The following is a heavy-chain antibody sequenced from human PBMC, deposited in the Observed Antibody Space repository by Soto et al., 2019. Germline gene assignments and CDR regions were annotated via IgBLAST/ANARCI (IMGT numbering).Heavy chain of an antibody. Sequence: SETRSLTWIVSGGSMTSCYWSWMRQPPGTGLEWIGYISYCGSTNYDPSLKSRVTMSVYASKNQFSLILTSVSAADTAVYFCARDYRRRYGMDGWGPGPTVTVSS. J-gene: IGHJ6*02. CDR2: ISYCGST. V-gene: IGHV4-59*01. CDR3: ARDYRRRYGMDG. D-gene: IGHD4-4*01. CDR1: GGSMTSCY.